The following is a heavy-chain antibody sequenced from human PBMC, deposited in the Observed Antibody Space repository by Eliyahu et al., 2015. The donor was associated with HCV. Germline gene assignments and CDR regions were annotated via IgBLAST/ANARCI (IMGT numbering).Heavy chain of an antibody. V-gene: IGHV4-39*01. J-gene: IGHJ6*02. D-gene: IGHD2-21*01. CDR2: IYNSEYT. CDR3: VRPYWGGSNGMDV. Sequence: QLQLQESGPGLVKPSETLSLTCTVSGGPVSSPGSSYYWSWIRQPPGKGLEWIANIYNSEYTYYSPSLESRVTISVDSSKNQFSLRLTSVTAADTAVYYCVRPYWGGSNGMDVWGQGTTVTVSS. CDR1: GGPVSSPGSSYY.